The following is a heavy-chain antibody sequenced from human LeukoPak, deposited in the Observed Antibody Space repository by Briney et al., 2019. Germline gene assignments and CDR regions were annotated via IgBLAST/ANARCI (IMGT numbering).Heavy chain of an antibody. V-gene: IGHV1-69*13. CDR2: IIPIFGTA. CDR1: GCTFSSYA. Sequence: GASVKVSCKASGCTFSSYAISWVRQAPGQGLEWMGGIIPIFGTANYAQKFQGRVTITADESTSTAYMELSSLRSEDTAVYYCARGKYSYGYKDYFDYWGQGTLVTVSS. D-gene: IGHD5-18*01. CDR3: ARGKYSYGYKDYFDY. J-gene: IGHJ4*02.